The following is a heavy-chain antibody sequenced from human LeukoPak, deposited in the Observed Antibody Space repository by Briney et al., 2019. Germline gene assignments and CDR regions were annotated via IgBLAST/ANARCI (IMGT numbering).Heavy chain of an antibody. CDR3: ARGRGYSGYDLVFDY. CDR1: GFTFRDYY. Sequence: GGSLRLSCAASGFTFRDYYMSWIRQAPGKGLEWDSYISSSGSTIYYADSVKGRFTISRDNAKNSLYLQMNSLRAEDTAVYYWARGRGYSGYDLVFDYWGQGTLVTVSS. D-gene: IGHD5-12*01. CDR2: ISSSGSTI. J-gene: IGHJ4*02. V-gene: IGHV3-11*01.